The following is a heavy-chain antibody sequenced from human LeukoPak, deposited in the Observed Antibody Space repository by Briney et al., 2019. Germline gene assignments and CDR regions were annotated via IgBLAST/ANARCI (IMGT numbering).Heavy chain of an antibody. D-gene: IGHD3-22*01. Sequence: SETLSLTCTVSGYSISSGYYWGWIRQPPGKGLEWIGSIYHSGSTYYNPSLKSRVTISMDTTKNQFSLKLTSVTAADTAVYYCAGKYYYDSSGYFYVDWWGQGTLVTVSS. V-gene: IGHV4-38-2*02. CDR3: AGKYYYDSSGYFYVDW. CDR2: IYHSGST. CDR1: GYSISSGYY. J-gene: IGHJ4*02.